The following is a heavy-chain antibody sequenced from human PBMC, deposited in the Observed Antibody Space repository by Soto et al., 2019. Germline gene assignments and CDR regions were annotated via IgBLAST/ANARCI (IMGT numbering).Heavy chain of an antibody. J-gene: IGHJ4*02. CDR1: GFTFSSYA. V-gene: IGHV3-23*01. CDR3: AKARETYLLDYDF. Sequence: PGGSLRLSCEASGFTFSSYALSWIRQAPGKGLEWVSGITDSGAGTYFADSVKGRFTISRDNSKNTLYLQMNSLRAEDTAIYYCAKARETYLLDYDFWGQGTLVTVSS. D-gene: IGHD2-15*01. CDR2: ITDSGAGT.